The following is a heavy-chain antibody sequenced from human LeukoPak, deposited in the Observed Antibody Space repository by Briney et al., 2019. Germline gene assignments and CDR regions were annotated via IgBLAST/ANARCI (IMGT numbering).Heavy chain of an antibody. CDR1: GGSFSGYY. V-gene: IGHV4-34*01. Sequence: PSETLSLTCAVYGGSFSGYYWSWIRQPPGKGLEWIGEINHSGSTNYNPSLKSRVTISVDTSKNQFSLKLSSVTAADTAVYYCARGHGGYSSGWKDYWGQGTLVTVSS. CDR3: ARGHGGYSSGWKDY. J-gene: IGHJ4*02. D-gene: IGHD6-19*01. CDR2: INHSGST.